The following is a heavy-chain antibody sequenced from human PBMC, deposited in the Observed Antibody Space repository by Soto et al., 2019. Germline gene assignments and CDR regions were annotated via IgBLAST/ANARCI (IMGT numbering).Heavy chain of an antibody. CDR3: AKVRTPSVTTGSNDY. D-gene: IGHD4-17*01. CDR2: ISGSGGST. V-gene: IGHV3-23*01. J-gene: IGHJ4*02. CDR1: GFTFSSYA. Sequence: GGSLRLSCAASGFTFSSYAMSWVRQAPGKGLEWVSAISGSGGSTYYADSVKGRFTISRDNSKNTLYLQMNSLRAGDTAVYYCAKVRTPSVTTGSNDYWGQGTLVTVSS.